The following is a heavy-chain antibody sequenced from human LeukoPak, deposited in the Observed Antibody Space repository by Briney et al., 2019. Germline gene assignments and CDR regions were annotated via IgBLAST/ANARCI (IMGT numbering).Heavy chain of an antibody. J-gene: IGHJ4*02. CDR3: AKEESYSTSGSPIDF. V-gene: IGHV3-23*01. D-gene: IGHD3-10*01. CDR2: ISGTGGT. CDR1: GFTFSSYA. Sequence: GGSLRLSCAASGFTFSSYAMTWVRQAPGKGLEWVSGISGTGGTKYADSVKGRFTISRDNSKNTLYLQMNSLRAEDTAVYYCAKEESYSTSGSPIDFWGQGTLVAVSS.